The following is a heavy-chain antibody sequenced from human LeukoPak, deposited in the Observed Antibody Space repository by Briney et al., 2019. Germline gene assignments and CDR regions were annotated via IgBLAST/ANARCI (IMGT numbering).Heavy chain of an antibody. D-gene: IGHD3-9*01. J-gene: IGHJ4*02. CDR2: ITSSGSFI. Sequence: GGSLRLSCAASGFNLSNYSMNWVRQAPGKGLEWVSSITSSGSFIYYADSVKGRFAFSRDNAKSSLILQMNSLRAEDTAVYYCARGVYDILTGYSPDYFDHWGQGTLVTVSS. V-gene: IGHV3-21*01. CDR1: GFNLSNYS. CDR3: ARGVYDILTGYSPDYFDH.